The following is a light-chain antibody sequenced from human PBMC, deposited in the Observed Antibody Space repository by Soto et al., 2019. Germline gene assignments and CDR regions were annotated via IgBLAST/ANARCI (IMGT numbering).Light chain of an antibody. CDR1: RSDVGGYNY. J-gene: IGLJ1*01. CDR3: SSYTTSNTRQIV. V-gene: IGLV2-14*01. Sequence: SLLTQPASLSGSPGQSITLSCPGTRSDVGGYNYVSWYQQHPGKAPKFMIYDVSNRPSGVSNRFSGSKSGNTASLTISGLQAEDEADYYCSSYTTSNTRQIVFGTGTKVTVL. CDR2: DVS.